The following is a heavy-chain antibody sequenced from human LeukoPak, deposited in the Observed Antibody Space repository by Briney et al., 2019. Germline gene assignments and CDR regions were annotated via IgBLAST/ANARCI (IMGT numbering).Heavy chain of an antibody. V-gene: IGHV3-23*01. CDR3: ATTNYADYTFEY. Sequence: GGSLTLTCAASGCTINNYAMSWVRQAPGKGLEWVSFISGSDGTTYYADSVKGRFTISRDNSKNTLSLQLNRLRAEDTVVYYCATTNYADYTFEYWGQGTLVTVSS. CDR1: GCTINNYA. D-gene: IGHD4-17*01. CDR2: ISGSDGTT. J-gene: IGHJ4*02.